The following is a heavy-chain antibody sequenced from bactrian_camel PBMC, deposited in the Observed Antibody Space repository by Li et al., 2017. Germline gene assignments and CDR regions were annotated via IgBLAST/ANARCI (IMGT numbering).Heavy chain of an antibody. J-gene: IGHJ4*01. CDR1: GYTYNRNC. V-gene: IGHV3S1*01. Sequence: HVQLVESGGGSVQAGGSLRLSCAASGYTYNRNCMAWFRQAPGKEREGVARIATGSGNTYYSDSVKGRVAIWQDNAKNTIYLQINYLRPEDTAMYYCAADLLLMRPLDPSEYQYWGQGTQVTVS. CDR2: IATGSGNT. D-gene: IGHD1*01. CDR3: AADLLLMRPLDPSEYQY.